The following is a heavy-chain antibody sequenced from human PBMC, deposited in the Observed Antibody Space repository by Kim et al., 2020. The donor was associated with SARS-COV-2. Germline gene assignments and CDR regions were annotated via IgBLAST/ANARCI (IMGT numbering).Heavy chain of an antibody. CDR3: VRQSLLGGDVSDDAFDI. V-gene: IGHV4-39*01. Sequence: SETLSLTCIVSGGSIISTGHYWGWIRQSPGKGLAWIASVYYTGSAYYNPSLQSRIIISVDAPKKQFSLRLRSVTAADTAVYFCVRQSLLGGDVSDDAFDIWGPGTMVTVSS. J-gene: IGHJ3*02. CDR1: GGSIISTGHY. CDR2: VYYTGSA. D-gene: IGHD2-21*01.